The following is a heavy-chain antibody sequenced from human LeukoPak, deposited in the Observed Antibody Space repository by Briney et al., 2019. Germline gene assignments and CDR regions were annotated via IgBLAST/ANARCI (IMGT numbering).Heavy chain of an antibody. J-gene: IGHJ4*02. D-gene: IGHD6-13*01. CDR2: LSSTRTT. CDR1: GISFSSYG. V-gene: IGHV3-23*05. Sequence: GGSLRLSCAASGISFSSYGMSWVRQAPGKGLEWVSTLSSTRTTFYAGSVEGRFTISRANSENTLYLQMDSLRAADTALYYCARVGYSSSWFFFNFWGQGTLVTVSS. CDR3: ARVGYSSSWFFFNF.